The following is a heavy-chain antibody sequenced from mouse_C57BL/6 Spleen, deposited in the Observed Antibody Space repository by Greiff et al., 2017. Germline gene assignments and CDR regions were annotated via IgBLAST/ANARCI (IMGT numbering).Heavy chain of an antibody. J-gene: IGHJ4*01. CDR1: GYTFTSYW. CDR2: IDPNSGGT. V-gene: IGHV1-72*01. Sequence: VQLQQSGAELVKPVASVMLSCKAPGYTFTSYWMHWVKQRPGRGLEWIGRIDPNSGGTKYNEKFKSTATLTVDKPSTTANMQLSSMTSEDTAVYYCAREDGYADAMDYWGQGTSVTVSS. CDR3: AREDGYADAMDY. D-gene: IGHD2-2*01.